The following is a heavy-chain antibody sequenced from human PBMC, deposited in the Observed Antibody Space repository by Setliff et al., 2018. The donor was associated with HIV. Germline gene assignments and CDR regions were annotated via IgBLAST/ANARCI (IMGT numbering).Heavy chain of an antibody. CDR1: GFTFSDFY. J-gene: IGHJ4*02. CDR3: VRDQNTPSRCRSKTCINPGDY. Sequence: PGGSLRLSCAASGFTFSDFYMSWIRQAPGKGLEWISYISSSGGVKYYADSVKGRFTISRDNSKNTLYLQMDSLRAEDTAVYYCVRDQNTPSRCRSKTCINPGDYWGLGTLVTVSS. CDR2: ISSSGGVK. D-gene: IGHD2-2*01. V-gene: IGHV3-11*04.